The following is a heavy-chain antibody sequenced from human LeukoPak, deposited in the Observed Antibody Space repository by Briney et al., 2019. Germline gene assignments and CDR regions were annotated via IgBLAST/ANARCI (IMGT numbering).Heavy chain of an antibody. Sequence: SVKVSCKASGGTFSSYAISWVRQAPGQGLEWMGGIIPIFGTANYAQKFQGRVTITADESTSTAYMELSSLRSEDTAVYYCARGSSRNGRGWYYFDYWGQGTLVTVSS. CDR3: ARGSSRNGRGWYYFDY. CDR2: IIPIFGTA. D-gene: IGHD1-14*01. CDR1: GGTFSSYA. J-gene: IGHJ4*02. V-gene: IGHV1-69*01.